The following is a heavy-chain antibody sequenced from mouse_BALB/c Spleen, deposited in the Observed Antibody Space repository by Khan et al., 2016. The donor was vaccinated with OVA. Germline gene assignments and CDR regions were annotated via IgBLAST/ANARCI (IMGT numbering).Heavy chain of an antibody. Sequence: EVQLVESGPGLVKPSQSLSLTCTVTGYSITSGYAWNWIRQFPGNKLEWMGYISYSGVTSYTPSLQSRISITRDTSKNQFFLQLNSVTTEDTATYYCARGNYYGYDFDYWGQGTTLTVAS. CDR1: GYSITSGYA. J-gene: IGHJ2*01. D-gene: IGHD1-2*01. CDR2: ISYSGVT. CDR3: ARGNYYGYDFDY. V-gene: IGHV3-2*02.